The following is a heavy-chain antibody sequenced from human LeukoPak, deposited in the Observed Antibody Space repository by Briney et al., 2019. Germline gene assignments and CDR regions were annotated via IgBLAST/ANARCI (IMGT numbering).Heavy chain of an antibody. J-gene: IGHJ4*02. CDR3: TIDLMTGLSNGWHFGY. CDR1: GLTFKNFA. CDR2: TSGDEDST. D-gene: IGHD6-19*01. Sequence: QTGGSLRLSCAASGLTFKNFAMSWVRQAPGKGLEWLAVTSGDEDSTHYADSVRGHFVISTGNSRNTLFLHMNSLRAEDTAVYYCTIDLMTGLSNGWHFGYWGQGTLVTVSS. V-gene: IGHV3-23*01.